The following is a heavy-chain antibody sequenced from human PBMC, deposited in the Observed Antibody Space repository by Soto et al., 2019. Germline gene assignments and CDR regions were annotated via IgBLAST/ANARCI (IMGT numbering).Heavy chain of an antibody. CDR2: ISDGGERT. D-gene: IGHD3-3*01. J-gene: IGHJ6*02. Sequence: EVQLLESGGDLVQPGGSLRLSCVASGFTFSDYVMSWVRQVPGKGLEWVSSISDGGERTDYRDSVRGRFTISRDNARVTLHLQMNSLRVDDTAIYFCARDRSTDFGLDVWGQGTTVTVSS. V-gene: IGHV3-23*01. CDR3: ARDRSTDFGLDV. CDR1: GFTFSDYV.